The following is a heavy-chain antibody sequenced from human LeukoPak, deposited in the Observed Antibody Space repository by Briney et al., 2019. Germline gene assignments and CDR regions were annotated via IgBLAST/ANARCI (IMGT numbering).Heavy chain of an antibody. CDR1: GITVYNNY. CDR3: ASLPAPLYNYDPETDS. CDR2: IYSGGST. J-gene: IGHJ4*02. V-gene: IGHV3-66*01. D-gene: IGHD3-16*01. Sequence: GGSLRLSYAASGITVYNNYMSWVRQAPGKGLEWVSVIYSGGSTYYADSVKGRFTISRDTLTNTVYLQMNSLRVEDTAVYHCASLPAPLYNYDPETDSWGQGTLVTVSS.